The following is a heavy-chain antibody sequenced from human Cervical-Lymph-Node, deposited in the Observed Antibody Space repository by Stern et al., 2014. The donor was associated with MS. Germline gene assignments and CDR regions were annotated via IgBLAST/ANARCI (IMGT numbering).Heavy chain of an antibody. Sequence: QVQLVQSGAEVKKPGASVKVSCKASGYTFTSYSISLVRQAPGQGLEWMGWISAYNGNTNYAQKLQGRVTMTTDTSTSTAYMELRSLGSDDSAVYYCARDDGGFCTGGTCSNYWGQGTLVTVSS. CDR1: GYTFTSYS. D-gene: IGHD2-15*01. CDR2: ISAYNGNT. V-gene: IGHV1-18*01. CDR3: ARDDGGFCTGGTCSNY. J-gene: IGHJ4*02.